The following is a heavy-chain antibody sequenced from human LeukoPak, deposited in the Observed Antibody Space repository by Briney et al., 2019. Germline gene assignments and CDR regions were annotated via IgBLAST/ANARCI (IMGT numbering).Heavy chain of an antibody. D-gene: IGHD3-22*01. J-gene: IGHJ6*02. CDR2: ISTYSGNT. CDR1: GYTFTSYG. Sequence: ASVKVSCKASGYTFTSYGINWVRQAPGQGLEWMGWISTYSGNTNYAQKFQGRVTMTTDTSTRTAYMELRSLRSDDTAVYYCARGVYYDRSGYYNMDVWGQGTPVTVSS. CDR3: ARGVYYDRSGYYNMDV. V-gene: IGHV1-18*01.